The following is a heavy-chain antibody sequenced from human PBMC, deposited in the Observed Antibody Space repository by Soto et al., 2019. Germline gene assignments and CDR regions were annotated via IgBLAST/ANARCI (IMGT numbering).Heavy chain of an antibody. J-gene: IGHJ3*02. CDR2: INPSGGST. D-gene: IGHD3-3*01. V-gene: IGHV1-46*01. CDR3: ARDGFLEWLLWYAFDI. CDR1: GYTFTSYY. Sequence: ASVKVSCKASGYTFTSYYMHWVRQAPGQGLEWMGIINPSGGSTSYAQKFQGRVTMTRDTSTSTVYMELSSLRDEDTAVYYCARDGFLEWLLWYAFDIWGQGTMVTVSS.